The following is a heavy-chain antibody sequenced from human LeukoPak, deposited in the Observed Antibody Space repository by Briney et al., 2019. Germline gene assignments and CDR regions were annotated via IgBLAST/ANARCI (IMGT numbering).Heavy chain of an antibody. J-gene: IGHJ4*02. CDR3: ARHVRVEAASRDY. V-gene: IGHV1-2*02. CDR2: INPNSGGT. Sequence: ASVKVSCKASGYAFTGYYMHWLRQAPGQGLEWMGWINPNSGGTNYAQKFQGRVTMTRDTSITTAYMELSRLRSDDTAVYYCARHVRVEAASRDYWGQGTLVTVSS. CDR1: GYAFTGYY. D-gene: IGHD6-13*01.